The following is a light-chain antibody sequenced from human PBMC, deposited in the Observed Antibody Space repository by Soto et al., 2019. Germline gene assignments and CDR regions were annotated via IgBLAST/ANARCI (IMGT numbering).Light chain of an antibody. CDR2: GAS. CDR1: QSVSSTY. V-gene: IGKV3-20*01. Sequence: EIVLTQSPGTLSLSPGERATLSCRASQSVSSTYLVWYQQKPGQAPRLLIYGASSRATGIPDRFSGSGSGTYFTLTISRLEPEDFAVYYCQQYGSSPPYTFGQGTKLEIK. CDR3: QQYGSSPPYT. J-gene: IGKJ2*01.